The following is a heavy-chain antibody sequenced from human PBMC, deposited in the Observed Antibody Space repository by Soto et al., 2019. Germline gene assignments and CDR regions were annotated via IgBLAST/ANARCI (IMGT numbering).Heavy chain of an antibody. V-gene: IGHV3-23*01. CDR3: AKDPAHSSGWYFWFDP. CDR1: GFTFSSYG. CDR2: ISGSGGST. D-gene: IGHD6-19*01. J-gene: IGHJ5*02. Sequence: GGFLRLCCAASGFTFSSYGMSWVRQAQGKGLEWVSAISGSGGSTYYADSVKGRFTISRDNSKNTLYLQMNSLRAEDTAVYYCAKDPAHSSGWYFWFDPWGQGTLVTVSS.